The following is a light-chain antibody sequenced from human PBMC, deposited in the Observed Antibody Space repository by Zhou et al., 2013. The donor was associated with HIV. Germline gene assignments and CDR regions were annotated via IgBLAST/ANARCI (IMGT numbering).Light chain of an antibody. J-gene: IGKJ1*01. Sequence: DIQMTQSPSSLSASVGDRVTITCRASQGIGYYLAWYQQKPGKVPKLLIHGASTLQSGVPSRFSGRGSGTDFTLTISSLHPEDVATYYCQKYNSAPRTFGQGTKVE. CDR3: QKYNSAPRT. V-gene: IGKV1-27*01. CDR1: QGIGYY. CDR2: GAS.